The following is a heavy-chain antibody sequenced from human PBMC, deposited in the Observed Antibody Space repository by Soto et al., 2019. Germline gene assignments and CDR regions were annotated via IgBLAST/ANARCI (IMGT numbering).Heavy chain of an antibody. CDR3: ARAEAEYYYDSSGYSFYFDY. CDR2: INHSGST. V-gene: IGHV4-34*01. D-gene: IGHD3-22*01. CDR1: GGSFSGYY. Sequence: PSETLSLTCAVYGGSFSGYYWSWIRQPPGKGLEWIGEINHSGSTNYNPSLKSRVTISVDTSKNQFSLKLSSVTAADTAVYYCARAEAEYYYDSSGYSFYFDYWGQGTLVTVS. J-gene: IGHJ4*02.